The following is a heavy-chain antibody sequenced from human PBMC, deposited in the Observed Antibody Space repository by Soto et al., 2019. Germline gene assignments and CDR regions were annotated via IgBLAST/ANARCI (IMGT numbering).Heavy chain of an antibody. D-gene: IGHD3-3*01. V-gene: IGHV4-34*01. CDR3: ARGRRSVFLEALFYYYGMDV. Sequence: KPSETLSLTCAVYGGSFSGYYWSWIRQPPGKGLEWIGEINHSGSTNYNPSLKSRVTISVDTSKNQFSLKLSSVTAADTAVYYCARGRRSVFLEALFYYYGMDVWGQGTTVTVSS. CDR1: GGSFSGYY. J-gene: IGHJ6*02. CDR2: INHSGST.